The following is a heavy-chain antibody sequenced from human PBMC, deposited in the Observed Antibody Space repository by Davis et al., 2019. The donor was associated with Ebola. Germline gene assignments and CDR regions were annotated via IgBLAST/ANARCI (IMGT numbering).Heavy chain of an antibody. D-gene: IGHD4-23*01. J-gene: IGHJ5*02. V-gene: IGHV4-59*08. CDR2: IYYTGST. CDR3: ARQTSYGGKTWFDP. Sequence: SETLSLTCAVYGGSFSDYDWSWIRQPPGKGLEWIGFIYYTGSTNYNPSLRSRVTISLDTSKNQFFLKLTSVTATDTAVYYCARQTSYGGKTWFDPWGQGTLVTVSS. CDR1: GGSFSDYD.